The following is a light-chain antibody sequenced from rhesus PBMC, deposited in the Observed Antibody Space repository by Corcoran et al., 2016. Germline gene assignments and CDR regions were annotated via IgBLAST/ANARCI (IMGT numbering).Light chain of an antibody. Sequence: DIQMTQSPSSLSASVGDTVTITCRASQRISTWLAWYQQKQGKAPNLLFYKASTLQSGVPSRFSGSGLWTDFTLTISSLQSEVFASSYCHPYSSSPLFTFGPGTKLDIK. CDR3: HPYSSSPLFT. J-gene: IGKJ3*01. CDR1: QRISTW. V-gene: IGKV1-22*01. CDR2: KAS.